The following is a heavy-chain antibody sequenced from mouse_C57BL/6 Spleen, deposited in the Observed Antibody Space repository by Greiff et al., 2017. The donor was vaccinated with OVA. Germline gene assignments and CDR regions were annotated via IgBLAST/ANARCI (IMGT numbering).Heavy chain of an antibody. V-gene: IGHV5-9*01. CDR2: ISGGGGNT. J-gene: IGHJ4*01. D-gene: IGHD3-2*02. CDR3: ARQEGSSGPFWYAMDY. CDR1: GFTFSSYT. Sequence: DVMLVESGGGLVKPGGSLKLSCAASGFTFSSYTMSWVRQTPEKRLEWVATISGGGGNTYYPDSVKGRFTISRDNAKNTLYLQMSSLRSEDTALYYCARQEGSSGPFWYAMDYWGQGTSVTVSS.